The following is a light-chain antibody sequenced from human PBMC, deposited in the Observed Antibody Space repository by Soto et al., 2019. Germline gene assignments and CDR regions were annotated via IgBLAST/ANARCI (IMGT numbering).Light chain of an antibody. CDR1: QSVSSDY. J-gene: IGKJ3*01. CDR2: GAS. CDR3: QHYDNTPPSVT. Sequence: EIVLTQSPDPLSLSPGERATLSCRASQSVSSDYLVWYQQKPGLPPRLLIYGASRRATGIPDRFSGSGSGTDFILTISRLEPEEFAVYYCQHYDNTPPSVTFGPGTKVDIK. V-gene: IGKV3-20*01.